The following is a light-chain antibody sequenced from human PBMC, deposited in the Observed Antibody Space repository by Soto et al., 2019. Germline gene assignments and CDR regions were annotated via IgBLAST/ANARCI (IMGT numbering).Light chain of an antibody. CDR2: EAS. CDR3: QQVNSNPLT. J-gene: IGKJ4*01. V-gene: IGKV1-5*01. CDR1: QSIGSN. Sequence: DILLTQSPATLSSSAGERATITCRASQSIGSNLAWYQQKPGKAPRLLIYEASSLETGVPARFSGSGSGTDFTLTISSLQPEDFATYYCQQVNSNPLTFGGGTKVDI.